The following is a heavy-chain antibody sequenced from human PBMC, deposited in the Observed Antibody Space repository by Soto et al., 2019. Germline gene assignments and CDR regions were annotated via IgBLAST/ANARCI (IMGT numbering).Heavy chain of an antibody. CDR1: GYTFTNYG. V-gene: IGHV1-18*01. CDR3: ARTTVTASHYYMDV. J-gene: IGHJ6*03. CDR2: ISTYNGNT. Sequence: ASVKVSCKASGYTFTNYGFTWVRQAPGQGLEWLGWISTYNGNTKYAQKVQGGLTMTTDTSTSTANMELTSLRSDDTALYYCARTTVTASHYYMDVWGKGSTVTVSS. D-gene: IGHD4-17*01.